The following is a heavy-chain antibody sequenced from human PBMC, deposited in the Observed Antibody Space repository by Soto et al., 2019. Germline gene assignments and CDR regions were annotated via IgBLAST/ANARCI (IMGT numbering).Heavy chain of an antibody. D-gene: IGHD2-15*01. CDR3: ARFESGDWSGGSCYSSDY. CDR1: GGTFSSYT. CDR2: IIPILGIA. J-gene: IGHJ4*02. V-gene: IGHV1-69*02. Sequence: QVQLVQSGAEVKKPGSSVKVSCKASGGTFSSYTISWVRQAPGQGLEWMGRIIPILGIANYAQKFQGRVTINADKSRSTAYMVLGGLRSEDWAVYYCARFESGDWSGGSCYSSDYWGQGTLVTVSS.